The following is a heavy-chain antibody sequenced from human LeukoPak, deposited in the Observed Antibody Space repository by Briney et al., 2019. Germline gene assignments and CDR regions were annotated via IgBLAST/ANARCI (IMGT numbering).Heavy chain of an antibody. V-gene: IGHV1-18*01. Sequence: ASVKVSCKASGYTFSHYGINWVRQAPGQGLEWMGWNSAYNGNTNYAQNLQGRVTMTADTSTSIAYMVLRSLRPDDTAVYYCVRDGGGLYYYYYMDVWGTGTTVTVSS. J-gene: IGHJ6*03. D-gene: IGHD3-16*01. CDR3: VRDGGGLYYYYYMDV. CDR2: NSAYNGNT. CDR1: GYTFSHYG.